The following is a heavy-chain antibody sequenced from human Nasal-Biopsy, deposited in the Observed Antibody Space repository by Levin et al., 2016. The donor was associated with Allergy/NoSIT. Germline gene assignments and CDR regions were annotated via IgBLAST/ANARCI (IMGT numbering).Heavy chain of an antibody. J-gene: IGHJ6*02. CDR1: GFTFSMYA. Sequence: GESLKISCAASGFTFSMYAVTWVRQSPGKGLEWVSSSSGRGGNTFYADSVKGRFTMSRDNSKNSLYLEMTSLRAEDSAIYYCAKGLHIFYYYGMDVWGQGTTVTVSS. CDR3: AKGLHIFYYYGMDV. V-gene: IGHV3-23*01. D-gene: IGHD4-11*01. CDR2: SSGRGGNT.